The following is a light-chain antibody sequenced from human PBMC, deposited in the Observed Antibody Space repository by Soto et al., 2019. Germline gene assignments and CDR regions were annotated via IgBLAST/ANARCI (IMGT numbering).Light chain of an antibody. CDR1: QGIRID. Sequence: DIQMTQSPSSLSASVGDRVTITCRASQGIRIDLGWYQQKPGKAPKRLIYAASRLQSGVPSRFSGSGSGTEFPLTISSLQPEDFATYYCLQHNSYPRSFGQGTRVEIK. CDR2: AAS. J-gene: IGKJ1*01. CDR3: LQHNSYPRS. V-gene: IGKV1-17*01.